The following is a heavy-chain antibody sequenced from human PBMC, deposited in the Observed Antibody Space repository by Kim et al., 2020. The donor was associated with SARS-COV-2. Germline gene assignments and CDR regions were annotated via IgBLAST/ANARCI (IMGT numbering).Heavy chain of an antibody. CDR1: GFTFGDYT. J-gene: IGHJ4*02. CDR2: IRSKGHGVTT. D-gene: IGHD4-4*01. V-gene: IGHV3-49*04. Sequence: GGSLRLSCRGSGFTFGDYTMAWVRQAPGKGLEWVGFIRSKGHGVTTEYAATVKGRFTLSRDDSKNIGYLQMNSLTTEATAMYYCTRSTTVVSLPGKWGQGTRVTVSS. CDR3: TRSTTVVSLPGK.